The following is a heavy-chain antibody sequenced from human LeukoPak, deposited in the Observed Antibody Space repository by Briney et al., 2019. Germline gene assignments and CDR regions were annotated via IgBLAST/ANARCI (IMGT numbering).Heavy chain of an antibody. D-gene: IGHD3-3*01. CDR1: GYTLTELS. CDR2: FDPEDGET. V-gene: IGHV1-24*01. CDR3: ATGSVLRFLEWLLYGPYYYYGMDV. J-gene: IGHJ6*02. Sequence: ASVTVSCKVSGYTLTELSMHWVRQAPGKGLEWMGGFDPEDGETIYAQKFQGRVTMTEDTSTDTAYMELSSLRSEDTAVYYCATGSVLRFLEWLLYGPYYYYGMDVWGQGTTVTVSS.